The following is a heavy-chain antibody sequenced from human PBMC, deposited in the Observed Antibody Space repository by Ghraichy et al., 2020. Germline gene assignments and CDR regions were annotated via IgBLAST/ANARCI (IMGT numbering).Heavy chain of an antibody. V-gene: IGHV3-48*02. D-gene: IGHD3-16*01. CDR3: ARDSPEYYDSMRYGMDV. CDR1: GFTFSSYS. CDR2: ISSSSSTI. Sequence: GESLNISCAASGFTFSSYSMNWVRQAPGKGLEWVSYISSSSSTIYYADSVKGRFTISRDNAKNSLYLQMNSLRDEDTAVYYCARDSPEYYDSMRYGMDVWGQGTTVTVSS. J-gene: IGHJ6*02.